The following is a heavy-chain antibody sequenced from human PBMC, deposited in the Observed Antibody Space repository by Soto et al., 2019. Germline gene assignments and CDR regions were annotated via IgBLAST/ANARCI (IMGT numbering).Heavy chain of an antibody. CDR1: GFSFSSFA. D-gene: IGHD2-8*01. CDR2: ISGSADST. V-gene: IGHV3-23*01. Sequence: EVKLLESGGGFIHPGGSLRLSCAASGFSFSSFAMKWVRQAPGKGLEWVSIISGSADSTFYADYVKGRFTISRDNSKSTLYLQINSLRAEDTAVYYCAKTRGALIYAISVYGMDVWGQGTTVTVSS. J-gene: IGHJ6*02. CDR3: AKTRGALIYAISVYGMDV.